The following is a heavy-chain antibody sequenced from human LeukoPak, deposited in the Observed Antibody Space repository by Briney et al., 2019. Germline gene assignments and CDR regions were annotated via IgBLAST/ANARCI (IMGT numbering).Heavy chain of an antibody. J-gene: IGHJ1*01. CDR1: GGSISSYY. CDR2: VSCSGST. CDR3: ARVLGYCSGGGCSEYFQH. D-gene: IGHD2-15*01. Sequence: SETLSLTCTVSGGSISSYYWSWIRQPPGKGLEWIGYVSCSGSTNYNSTLKSRVTISVDTSKNQFSLKLSSVTAADTAVYYCARVLGYCSGGGCSEYFQHWGQGTLVTVSS. V-gene: IGHV4-59*01.